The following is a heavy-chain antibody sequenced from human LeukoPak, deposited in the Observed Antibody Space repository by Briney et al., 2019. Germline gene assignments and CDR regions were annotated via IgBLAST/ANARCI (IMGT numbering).Heavy chain of an antibody. V-gene: IGHV1-2*02. Sequence: ASVTVSCKASGYTFTGYYMHWVRQAPGQGLEWMGWINPNSGGTNYAQKFQGRVTMTRDTSISTAYMELSRLRSDDTAVYYCARWGDDYGDYGYDYWGQGTLVTVSS. D-gene: IGHD4-17*01. J-gene: IGHJ4*02. CDR2: INPNSGGT. CDR3: ARWGDDYGDYGYDY. CDR1: GYTFTGYY.